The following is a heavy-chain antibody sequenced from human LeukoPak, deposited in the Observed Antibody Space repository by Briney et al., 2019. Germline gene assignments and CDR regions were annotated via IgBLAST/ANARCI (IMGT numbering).Heavy chain of an antibody. CDR3: ARHYCSGASCYYFDY. V-gene: IGHV4-59*08. Sequence: SETLSLTCTVSGGSISTYYWSWIRQSQGKGLEWIGFIYHTGTTNYNPSLKSRVTISVDTSKNQFSLRLNSVTAADTAVYYCARHYCSGASCYYFDYWGQGTLVSASP. CDR2: IYHTGTT. CDR1: GGSISTYY. D-gene: IGHD2-15*01. J-gene: IGHJ4*02.